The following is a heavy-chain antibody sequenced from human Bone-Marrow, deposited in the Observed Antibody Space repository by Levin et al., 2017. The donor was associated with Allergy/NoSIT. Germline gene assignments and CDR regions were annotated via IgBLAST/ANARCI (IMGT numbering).Heavy chain of an antibody. CDR2: THYSGPT. CDR1: GDSISRGGYS. D-gene: IGHD1-1*01. CDR3: ARGGYAGNPNWYFDL. J-gene: IGHJ2*01. Sequence: SETLSLTCVVSGDSISRGGYSWSWIRQPPGTGLEWIGYTHYSGPTSYSPSLKSRVTISIDKSGNQLALKLNSVTAADTAVYFCARGGYAGNPNWYFDLWGRGTLVTVSS. V-gene: IGHV4-30-2*01.